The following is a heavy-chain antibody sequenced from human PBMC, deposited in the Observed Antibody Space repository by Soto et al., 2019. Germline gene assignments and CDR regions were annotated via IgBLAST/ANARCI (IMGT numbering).Heavy chain of an antibody. CDR1: GGSFSGYY. CDR3: ARGGLFGVVIRDYYYGMDV. CDR2: INHSGST. V-gene: IGHV4-34*01. Sequence: PSETLSLTCAVYGGSFSGYYWSWIRQPPGKGLEWIGEINHSGSTNYNPSLKSRVTISVDTSKNQFSLKLSSVTAADTAVYYCARGGLFGVVIRDYYYGMDVWGQGTTVTVSS. J-gene: IGHJ6*02. D-gene: IGHD3-3*01.